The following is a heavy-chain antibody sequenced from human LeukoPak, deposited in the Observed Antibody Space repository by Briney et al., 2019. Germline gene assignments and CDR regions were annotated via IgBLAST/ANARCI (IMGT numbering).Heavy chain of an antibody. J-gene: IGHJ6*02. Sequence: GGSLRLSCSASGFTFSTFPMHWVRQAPGKGLEYFSAISRNGDTTYYADSVKGRFTISRDNAKNTLHLQMNSLRAEDTAVYYCARGLAVAGNCMDVWGQGTTVTVSS. V-gene: IGHV3-64*04. CDR2: ISRNGDTT. CDR1: GFTFSTFP. CDR3: ARGLAVAGNCMDV. D-gene: IGHD6-19*01.